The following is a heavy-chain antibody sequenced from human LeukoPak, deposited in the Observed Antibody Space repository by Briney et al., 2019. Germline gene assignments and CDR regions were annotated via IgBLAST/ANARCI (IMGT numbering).Heavy chain of an antibody. V-gene: IGHV3-30-3*01. CDR3: AKVVGYYDSSGSYPFDY. Sequence: GGSLRLSCAASGFTFSSYAMHWVRQAPGKGLEWVAVISYDGSNKYYADSVKGRFTISRDNSKNTLYLQMNSLRAEDTAVYYCAKVVGYYDSSGSYPFDYWGQGTLVTVSS. CDR1: GFTFSSYA. J-gene: IGHJ4*02. D-gene: IGHD3-22*01. CDR2: ISYDGSNK.